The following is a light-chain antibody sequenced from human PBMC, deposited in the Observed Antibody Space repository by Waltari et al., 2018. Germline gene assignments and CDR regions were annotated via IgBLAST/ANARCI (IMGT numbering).Light chain of an antibody. CDR2: GAS. CDR3: QQYGGSPPYT. V-gene: IGKV3-20*01. J-gene: IGKJ2*01. Sequence: EIVLTQSPGTLSLSPGDRATLSCRASQSFSSSFLAWYQQKPGQAPRLLIDGASSRATGIPDRFSGGGSGTDFTLTISRLEPEDFAVYYCQQYGGSPPYTFGQGTKLEI. CDR1: QSFSSSF.